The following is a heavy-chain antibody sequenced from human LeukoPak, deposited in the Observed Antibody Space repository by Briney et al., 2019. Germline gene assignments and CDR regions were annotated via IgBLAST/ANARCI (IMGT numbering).Heavy chain of an antibody. Sequence: PSETLSLTCTVSGDSMSSYYWSWIRQPAGKGLEWIGRIYTSGTTSYNPSLKSRVTMSVDTSENQFSLKLNSVTATDTAVYYCARGSHYGSGRPFDYWGQGTLVTVSS. CDR2: IYTSGTT. V-gene: IGHV4-4*07. CDR1: GDSMSSYY. CDR3: ARGSHYGSGRPFDY. J-gene: IGHJ4*02. D-gene: IGHD3-10*01.